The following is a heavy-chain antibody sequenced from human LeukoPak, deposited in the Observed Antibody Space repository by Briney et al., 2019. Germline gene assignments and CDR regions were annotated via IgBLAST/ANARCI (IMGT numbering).Heavy chain of an antibody. CDR1: GFTFSSYA. D-gene: IGHD3-9*01. V-gene: IGHV3-23*01. Sequence: PGGSLRLSCAASGFTFSSYAMSWVRQAPGKGLEWVSAISGSGGSTYYADSVKGRFTISRDNSKNTLYLQMNSLRAEDTAVYYCAKSQSSSYYDILTGHWYGMDVWGQGTTVTVSS. J-gene: IGHJ6*02. CDR3: AKSQSSSYYDILTGHWYGMDV. CDR2: ISGSGGST.